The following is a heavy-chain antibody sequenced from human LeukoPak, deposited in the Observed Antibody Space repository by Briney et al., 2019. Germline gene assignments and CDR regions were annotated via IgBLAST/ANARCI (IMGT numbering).Heavy chain of an antibody. J-gene: IGHJ4*02. D-gene: IGHD3-10*01. Sequence: GGSLRLSCAASGFTFSSYAMHWVRQAPGKGLEWVAVISYDGSNKYYADSVKGRFTISRDNSKNTLYLQMNSLRAEDTAVYYWARGTLWFGLGHLDYWGQGTLVTVSS. CDR2: ISYDGSNK. V-gene: IGHV3-30*04. CDR3: ARGTLWFGLGHLDY. CDR1: GFTFSSYA.